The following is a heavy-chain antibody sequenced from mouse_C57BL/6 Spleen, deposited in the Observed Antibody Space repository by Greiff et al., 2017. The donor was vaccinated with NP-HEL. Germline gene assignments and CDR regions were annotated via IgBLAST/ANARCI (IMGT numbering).Heavy chain of an antibody. V-gene: IGHV10-3*01. J-gene: IGHJ1*03. CDR1: GFTFNTYA. D-gene: IGHD1-1*01. CDR2: IRSKSSNYAT. CDR3: VRDALYYGSSYEYFDV. Sequence: EVQLVESGGGLVQPKGSLKLSCAASGFTFNTYAMHWVRQAPGKGLEWVARIRSKSSNYATYYADSVKDRFTISRDDSQSMLYLQMNNLKTEDTAMYYCVRDALYYGSSYEYFDVWGTGTTVTVSS.